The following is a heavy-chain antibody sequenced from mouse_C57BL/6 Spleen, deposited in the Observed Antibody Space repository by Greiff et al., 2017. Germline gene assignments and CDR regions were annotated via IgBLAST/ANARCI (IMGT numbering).Heavy chain of an antibody. Sequence: VMLVESGPGLVQPSQSLSITCTVSGFSLTSYGVHWVRQSPGKGLEWLGVIWSGGSTDYNAAFISRLSISKDNSKSQVFFKMNSMQADDTAIDYCARGDYEPWLAYWGQGTLVTVSA. CDR2: IWSGGST. J-gene: IGHJ3*01. CDR3: ARGDYEPWLAY. D-gene: IGHD2-4*01. V-gene: IGHV2-2*01. CDR1: GFSLTSYG.